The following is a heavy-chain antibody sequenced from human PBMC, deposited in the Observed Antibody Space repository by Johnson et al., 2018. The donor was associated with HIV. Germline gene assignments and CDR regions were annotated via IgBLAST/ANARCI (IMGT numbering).Heavy chain of an antibody. D-gene: IGHD3-16*01. CDR3: AKPEGKSWGDAFDI. CDR1: GFSFSSYG. CDR2: ISYDGSNK. J-gene: IGHJ3*02. V-gene: IGHV3-30*18. Sequence: QVQVVESGGGVVQPGRSLRLSCAASGFSFSSYGMHWVRQAPGKGLEWVAVISYDGSNKYYADSVKGRFTISRDNSKNMLYLQMNSLRAEDTAVYYCAKPEGKSWGDAFDIWGQGTMVTVSS.